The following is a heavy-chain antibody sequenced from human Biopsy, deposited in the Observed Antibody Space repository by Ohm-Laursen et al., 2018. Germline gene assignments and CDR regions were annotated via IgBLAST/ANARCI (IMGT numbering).Heavy chain of an antibody. CDR3: ARNTGWYGDLYYFDY. V-gene: IGHV1-46*01. CDR1: GYSFTSYY. J-gene: IGHJ4*02. Sequence: SSVKVSCKASGYSFTSYYMHWVRQAPGQGLEWMGMINPSGSTTSYPQIFQGRVTMTKDTSKSTVYMELSSLRSADTAVYFCARNTGWYGDLYYFDYWGQGTLVTVSS. CDR2: INPSGSTT. D-gene: IGHD6-19*01.